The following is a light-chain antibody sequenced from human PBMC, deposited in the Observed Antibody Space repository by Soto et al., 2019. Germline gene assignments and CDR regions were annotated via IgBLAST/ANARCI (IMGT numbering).Light chain of an antibody. CDR2: DTF. J-gene: IGKJ5*01. CDR1: QSISIN. Sequence: EIVMTQSPGTLSVSPGDRVTLSCRASQSISINLAWYQHKPGQAPRLLIYDTFSRATGIPDRFSGSGSGTDFTLTISRLEPEDFAVYFCQQYDYLITFGQGTRLEI. CDR3: QQYDYLIT. V-gene: IGKV3-20*01.